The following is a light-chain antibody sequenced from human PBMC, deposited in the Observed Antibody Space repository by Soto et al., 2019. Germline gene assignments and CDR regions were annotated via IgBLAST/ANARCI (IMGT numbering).Light chain of an antibody. CDR3: SSYGGFNDVL. CDR1: SSDVGEYKY. CDR2: EVS. V-gene: IGLV2-8*01. Sequence: QSVLTQPPSAPGSPGQSVTISCTGSSSDVGEYKYVSWYQQHPGKAPKLIIYEVSKRPSGIPGRFSGSKSGNTASLTVAGLQAADEADYYCSSYGGFNDVLFGGGTKLTVL. J-gene: IGLJ2*01.